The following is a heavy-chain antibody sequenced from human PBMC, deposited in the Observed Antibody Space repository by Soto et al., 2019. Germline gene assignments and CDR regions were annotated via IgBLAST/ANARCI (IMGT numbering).Heavy chain of an antibody. D-gene: IGHD6-13*01. CDR1: GGSISSSSYY. CDR3: ARHAQQLVPAFDY. J-gene: IGHJ4*02. V-gene: IGHV4-39*01. Sequence: SETLSLTCTVSGGSISSSSYYWGWIGRPPGKGLEWIGSIYYSGSTYYNPSLKSRVTISVDTSKSQFSLKLSSVTAADTAVYYCARHAQQLVPAFDYWGQGTLVTVSS. CDR2: IYYSGST.